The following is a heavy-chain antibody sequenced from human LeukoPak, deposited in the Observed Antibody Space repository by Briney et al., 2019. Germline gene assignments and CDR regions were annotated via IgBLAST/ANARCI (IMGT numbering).Heavy chain of an antibody. CDR3: AREAGSSGYYDYFQH. V-gene: IGHV1-46*01. Sequence: GAALEISCKGSGSTFTSYYMHWVRQAPGQGLEWMGIINRSGGRTNYAQKFQGRVTMTRDTSTSTVYMQLSSLRSEYTAVYYCAREAGSSGYYDYFQHWGQGTLVAVSS. J-gene: IGHJ1*01. CDR1: GSTFTSYY. D-gene: IGHD3-22*01. CDR2: INRSGGRT.